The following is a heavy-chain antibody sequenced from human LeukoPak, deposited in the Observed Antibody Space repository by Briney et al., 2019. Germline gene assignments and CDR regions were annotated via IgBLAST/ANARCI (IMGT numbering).Heavy chain of an antibody. CDR3: ARGRRQLVRSWGY. CDR2: ISHRGST. CDR1: GGSFTGYY. V-gene: IGHV4-34*01. D-gene: IGHD6-13*01. J-gene: IGHJ4*02. Sequence: PSETLSLTCAVYGGSFTGYYWSWIRQPPGKGLEWIGEISHRGSTIYNPSLKSRVTISVYTSKNQFSLKLTSVTAADTAVYYCARGRRQLVRSWGYWGQGTLVTVSS.